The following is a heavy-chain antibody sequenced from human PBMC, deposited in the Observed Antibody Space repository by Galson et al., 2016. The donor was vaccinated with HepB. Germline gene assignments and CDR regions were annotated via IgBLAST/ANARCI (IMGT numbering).Heavy chain of an antibody. Sequence: SVKVSCKASGGTFSTYAISWVRQAPGQGLEWMGGIIPISGTADYAQKFQGRVTITADESTSSSYMELSSLRSEDTAVYYCARRGAIGSDFDYWGQGTRVTVSS. V-gene: IGHV1-69*13. D-gene: IGHD5/OR15-5a*01. CDR3: ARRGAIGSDFDY. CDR2: IIPISGTA. J-gene: IGHJ4*02. CDR1: GGTFSTYA.